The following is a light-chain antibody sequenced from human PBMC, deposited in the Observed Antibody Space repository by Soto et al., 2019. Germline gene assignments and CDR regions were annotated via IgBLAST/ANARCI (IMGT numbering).Light chain of an antibody. CDR2: SAS. CDR1: QSVSISS. Sequence: EIVLTQSPGTLSLSPGERATLSGRASQSVSISSLAWYQQKPGQAPRLLIYSASSRATGIPDRFSGSGSGTDFTLTISRLEPEDFAVYYCQQYGSSSYTFGQGTNLEIK. J-gene: IGKJ2*01. CDR3: QQYGSSSYT. V-gene: IGKV3-20*01.